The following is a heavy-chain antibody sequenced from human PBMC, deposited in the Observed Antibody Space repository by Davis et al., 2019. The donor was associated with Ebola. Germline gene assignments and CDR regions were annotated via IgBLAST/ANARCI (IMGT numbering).Heavy chain of an antibody. CDR1: AFTFSSYA. CDR3: AKDINYYDFWSGYYDYYYGMDV. V-gene: IGHV3-74*01. CDR2: SNSDGSTT. Sequence: PGGSLRLSCAASAFTFSSYAMHCVRQAPGKGLVWVSSSNSDGSTTTYADSVKGRFTVFRDNAKNTLYLQMNSLRAEDTAVYYCAKDINYYDFWSGYYDYYYGMDVWGQGTTVTVSS. J-gene: IGHJ6*02. D-gene: IGHD3-3*01.